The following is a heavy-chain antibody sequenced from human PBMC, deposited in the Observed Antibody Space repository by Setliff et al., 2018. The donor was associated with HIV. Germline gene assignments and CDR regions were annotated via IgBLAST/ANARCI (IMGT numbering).Heavy chain of an antibody. CDR1: GGSISRGAYY. CDR2: IYYSGST. J-gene: IGHJ4*02. D-gene: IGHD3-10*01. Sequence: SETLSLTCTASGGSISRGAYYWSWIRQHPGKGLEWIAYIYYSGSTYYSPSLKSRVTISEDTSKNQFSLKMRSVTAADTAVYYCATSPAGEILGSRPFYFDYWGQGTLVTVSS. CDR3: ATSPAGEILGSRPFYFDY. V-gene: IGHV4-31*03.